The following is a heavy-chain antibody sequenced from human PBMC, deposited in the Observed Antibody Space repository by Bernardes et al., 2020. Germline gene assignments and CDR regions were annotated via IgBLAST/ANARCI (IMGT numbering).Heavy chain of an antibody. CDR2: IYYTGNT. CDR1: GGSISNYY. J-gene: IGHJ4*02. V-gene: IGHV4-59*01. D-gene: IGHD1-26*01. CDR3: ARDPGGASAFDY. Sequence: SETLSLTRTVSGGSISNYYWSWIRQPPGKGLEWIGYIYYTGNTNYNPSLKSRVTISADRSKNQLSLKLTSVTAADTAVYYCARDPGGASAFDYWGQGTLVTVSS.